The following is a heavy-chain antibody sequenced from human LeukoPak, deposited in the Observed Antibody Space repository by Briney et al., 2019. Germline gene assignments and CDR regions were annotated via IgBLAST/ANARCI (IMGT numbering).Heavy chain of an antibody. Sequence: SETLSLTCTVSGGSISSYYWSWIRQPPGKGLEWIGYIYYSGSTKYHPSLKSRVTMSVDTSKNQFSLKLSSVTAADTAVYYCARDPTARYFDLWGRGTLVTVSS. CDR3: ARDPTARYFDL. V-gene: IGHV4-59*01. J-gene: IGHJ2*01. CDR1: GGSISSYY. CDR2: IYYSGST.